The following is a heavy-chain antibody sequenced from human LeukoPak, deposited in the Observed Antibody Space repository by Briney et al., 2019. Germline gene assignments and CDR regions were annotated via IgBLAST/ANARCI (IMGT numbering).Heavy chain of an antibody. CDR3: ARDHPIPDIVVVVAADGMDV. J-gene: IGHJ6*02. V-gene: IGHV1-3*01. CDR1: GYTFTSYA. CDR2: INAGNGNT. Sequence: ASVKVSCKASGYTFTSYAMHWVRQAPGQRLEWMGWINAGNGNTKYSQKFQGRVTITRDTSASTAYMELSSLRSEDTAVYYCARDHPIPDIVVVVAADGMDVWGQGTTVTVSS. D-gene: IGHD2-15*01.